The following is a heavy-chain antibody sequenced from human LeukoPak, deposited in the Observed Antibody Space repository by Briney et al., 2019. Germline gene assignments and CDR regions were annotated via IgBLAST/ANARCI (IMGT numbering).Heavy chain of an antibody. CDR1: GFTVSSNY. V-gene: IGHV3-66*01. CDR2: IYSGGST. J-gene: IGHJ4*02. Sequence: PGGSLRLSCAATGFTVSSNYMSWVRQAPGKGLEWVSVIYSGGSTYYADSVKGRFTISRDNSKNTLYLQMNSLRAEDTAVYYCASALGSGIFDYWGQGTLVTVSS. D-gene: IGHD3-10*01. CDR3: ASALGSGIFDY.